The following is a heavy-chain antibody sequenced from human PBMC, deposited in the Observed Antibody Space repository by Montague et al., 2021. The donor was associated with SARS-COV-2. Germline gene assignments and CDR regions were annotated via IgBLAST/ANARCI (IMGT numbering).Heavy chain of an antibody. CDR2: IYYNGST. CDR3: ARVGRQQLVRLSGMDV. Sequence: SETLSLTCTVSGGSISSSSYYWGWIRQPPGKGLEWIGSIYYNGSTYYNLSLKSRVTISVDTSKNQFSLKLSSVTAADTAVYYCARVGRQQLVRLSGMDVWGQGTTVTVSS. J-gene: IGHJ6*02. D-gene: IGHD6-13*01. CDR1: GGSISSSSYY. V-gene: IGHV4-39*07.